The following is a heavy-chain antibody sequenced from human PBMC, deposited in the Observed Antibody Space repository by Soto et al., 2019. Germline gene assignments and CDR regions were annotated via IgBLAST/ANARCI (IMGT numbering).Heavy chain of an antibody. D-gene: IGHD6-13*01. V-gene: IGHV1-69*02. CDR1: GGTFSSYT. CDR2: IIPILGIA. J-gene: IGHJ4*02. CDR3: ARGLRAYSSSWYGDFDY. Sequence: QVQLVQSGAEVKKPGSSVKVSCKASGGTFSSYTISWVRQAPGQGLEWMGRIIPILGIANYAQKFQGRVTITADKSTSTAYMELSSLRSEDTAVYSCARGLRAYSSSWYGDFDYWGQGTLVTVSS.